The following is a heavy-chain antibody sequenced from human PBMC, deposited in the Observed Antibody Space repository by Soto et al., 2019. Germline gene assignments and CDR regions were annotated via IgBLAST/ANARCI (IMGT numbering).Heavy chain of an antibody. V-gene: IGHV4-4*02. J-gene: IGHJ6*02. Sequence: SETLSLTCAVSGGSISSSNWWSWVRQPPGKGLEWIGEIYHSGSTNYNPSLKSRVTISVDKSKNQFSLKLSSVTAADTAVYYCARVRRYSSSSRYYYYYGMDVWGQGTTVTVSS. D-gene: IGHD6-6*01. CDR2: IYHSGST. CDR1: GGSISSSNW. CDR3: ARVRRYSSSSRYYYYYGMDV.